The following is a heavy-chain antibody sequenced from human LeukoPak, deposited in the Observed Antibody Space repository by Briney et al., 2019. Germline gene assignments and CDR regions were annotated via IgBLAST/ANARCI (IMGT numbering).Heavy chain of an antibody. CDR2: ISYDGSNK. CDR1: GFTFSSYA. CDR3: AKVSALWFGESPPDY. J-gene: IGHJ4*02. D-gene: IGHD3-10*01. Sequence: PGGSLRLSCAASGFTFSSYAMHWVRQAPGKGLEWVAVISYDGSNKYYADSVKGRFTISRDNSKNTLYPQMNSLRAEDTAVYYCAKVSALWFGESPPDYWGQGTLITVSS. V-gene: IGHV3-30-3*01.